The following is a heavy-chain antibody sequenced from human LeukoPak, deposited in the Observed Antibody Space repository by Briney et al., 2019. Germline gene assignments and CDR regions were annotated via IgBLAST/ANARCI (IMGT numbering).Heavy chain of an antibody. CDR1: GFTVSSNY. J-gene: IGHJ4*02. CDR3: ARARGAYSSIAAAGTIDY. Sequence: GGSLRLSCAVSGFTVSSNYMSWVRQAPGKELERVSVIYSGGSTYYADSVKGRFTISRDNSKNTLYLQMNSLRAEDTAVYYCARARGAYSSIAAAGTIDYWGQGTLVTVSS. D-gene: IGHD6-13*01. V-gene: IGHV3-53*05. CDR2: IYSGGST.